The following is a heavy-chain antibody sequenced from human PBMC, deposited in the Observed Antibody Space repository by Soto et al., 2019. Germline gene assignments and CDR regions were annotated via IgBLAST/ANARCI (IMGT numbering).Heavy chain of an antibody. CDR3: ARDHSSGWYTNYYYGMDV. V-gene: IGHV1-18*01. CDR1: GYTFTSYG. J-gene: IGHJ6*02. CDR2: ISAYNGNT. D-gene: IGHD6-19*01. Sequence: ASVKVSCKASGYTFTSYGISWLRQAPGQGLEWMGWISAYNGNTNYAQKLQGRVTMTTDTSTSTAYMELRSLRSDDTAVYYCARDHSSGWYTNYYYGMDVWGQGTTVTVSS.